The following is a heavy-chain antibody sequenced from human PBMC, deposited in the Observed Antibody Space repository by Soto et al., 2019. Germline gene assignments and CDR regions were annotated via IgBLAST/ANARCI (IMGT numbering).Heavy chain of an antibody. CDR3: ARDGPPGWFDP. CDR1: GGSISSGDYY. J-gene: IGHJ5*02. Sequence: SETLSLTCTVSGGSISSGDYYWSWIRQPPGKGLEWIGYIYYSGSTYYNPPLKSRVTISVDTSKNQFSLKLSSVTAADTAVYYCARDGPPGWFDPWGQGTLVTVSS. V-gene: IGHV4-30-4*01. CDR2: IYYSGST. D-gene: IGHD3-10*01.